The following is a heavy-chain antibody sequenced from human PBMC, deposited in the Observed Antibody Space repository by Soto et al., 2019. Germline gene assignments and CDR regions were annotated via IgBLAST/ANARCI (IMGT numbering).Heavy chain of an antibody. V-gene: IGHV1-18*01. CDR2: ISAYNANA. J-gene: IGHJ4*02. CDR1: GYTFSNIG. Sequence: QIQLLQSGAEVKKPGASVKVTCKASGYTFSNIGISWVRQAPGQGLEWMGWISAYNANANYAQQFQGRLTMTADTSTSTAYMELRSLRSDDKAVYYCARENSYFDYWGQGTLVTVSS. CDR3: ARENSYFDY.